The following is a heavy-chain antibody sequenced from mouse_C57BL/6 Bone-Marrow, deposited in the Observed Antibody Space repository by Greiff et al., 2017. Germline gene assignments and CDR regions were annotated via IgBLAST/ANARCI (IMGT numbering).Heavy chain of an antibody. CDR3: TEGYWAWFAY. CDR2: IDPETGGT. Sequence: VQLQQSGAELVRPGASVTLSCKASGYTFTDYEMHWVKQTPLHGLEWIGAIDPETGGTAYNQKFKGKAILTADKSSSTAYMELRSLTSEDSAVYYCTEGYWAWFAYWGQGTLVTVSA. J-gene: IGHJ3*01. D-gene: IGHD2-3*01. V-gene: IGHV1-15*01. CDR1: GYTFTDYE.